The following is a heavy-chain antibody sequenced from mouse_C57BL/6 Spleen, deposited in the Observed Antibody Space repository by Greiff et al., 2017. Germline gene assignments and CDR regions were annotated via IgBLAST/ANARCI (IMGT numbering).Heavy chain of an antibody. V-gene: IGHV5-17*01. CDR1: GFTFSDYG. J-gene: IGHJ2*01. D-gene: IGHD1-1*01. CDR2: ISSGSSTI. CDR3: ARPPYGSSYDFDY. Sequence: EVHLVESGGGLVKPGGSLKLSCAASGFTFSDYGMHWVRQAPEKGLEWVAYISSGSSTIYYADTVQGRFTISRDNAKNTLFLQMTSLRSEDTAMYYCARPPYGSSYDFDYWGQGTTLTVSS.